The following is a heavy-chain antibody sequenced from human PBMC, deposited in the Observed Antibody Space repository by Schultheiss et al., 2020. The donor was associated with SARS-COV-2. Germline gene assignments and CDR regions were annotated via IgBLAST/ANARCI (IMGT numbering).Heavy chain of an antibody. V-gene: IGHV4-34*09. CDR1: GFTFRDYY. Sequence: SCAASGFTFRDYYMSWIRQPPGKGLEWIGEINHSGSTNYNPSLKSRVTISVDTSKNQFSLKLSSVTAADTAVYCCATLPTASYYYYGMDVWGQGTTVTVSS. CDR3: ATLPTASYYYYGMDV. J-gene: IGHJ6*02. CDR2: INHSGST.